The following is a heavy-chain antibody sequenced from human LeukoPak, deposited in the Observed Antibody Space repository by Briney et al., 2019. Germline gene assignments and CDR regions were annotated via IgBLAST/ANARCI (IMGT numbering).Heavy chain of an antibody. CDR2: IYPGDSDT. CDR3: ARGVPWGPLDF. CDR1: GYTFTNHW. V-gene: IGHV5-51*01. Sequence: GESLKISCKASGYTFTNHWIAWVRQMPGKGLEFMGIIYPGDSDTRYSPSFQGLVTISADKSINTAFLQWSSLTASDTAIYYCARGVPWGPLDFWGQGTLVTVSS. D-gene: IGHD3-16*01. J-gene: IGHJ4*02.